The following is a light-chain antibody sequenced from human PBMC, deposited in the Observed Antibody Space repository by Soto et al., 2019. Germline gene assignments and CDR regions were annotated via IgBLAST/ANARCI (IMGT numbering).Light chain of an antibody. V-gene: IGLV1-51*01. J-gene: IGLJ2*01. CDR2: DDN. Sequence: QSVLTQPPSVPAAPGQKVTVSCSGSTSNIGNNHVSWYQHLPGAAPKLLIYDDNKRPSGIPDRFSVSKSGTSATLGITGLQTEDEADYYCSTCDSSLSVALFGGGTKLTVL. CDR3: STCDSSLSVAL. CDR1: TSNIGNNH.